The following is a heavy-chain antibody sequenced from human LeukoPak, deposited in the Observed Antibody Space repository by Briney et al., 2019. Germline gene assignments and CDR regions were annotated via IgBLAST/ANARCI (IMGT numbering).Heavy chain of an antibody. J-gene: IGHJ3*02. D-gene: IGHD3-22*01. Sequence: GSLRLSCAASGFPFSSYSMSWVRQAPGKGLEWVSSISSSSNYIYYADSVKGRFTISRDNAKNSVYLRMNSPRAEDTAVYYCAREFYYDSSGDDAFDIWGQGTMVTVSS. CDR2: ISSSSNYI. CDR3: AREFYYDSSGDDAFDI. V-gene: IGHV3-21*01. CDR1: GFPFSSYS.